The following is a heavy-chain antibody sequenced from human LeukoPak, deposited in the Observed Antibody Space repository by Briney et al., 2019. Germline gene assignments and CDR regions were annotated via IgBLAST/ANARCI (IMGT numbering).Heavy chain of an antibody. CDR2: IYPGDSDT. CDR3: ASGYYDSSGYYYVALY. CDR1: GYTFTSYW. J-gene: IGHJ4*02. Sequence: GESLKISCKGSGYTFTSYWIGCVRQMPGKGLEWMGIIYPGDSDTRYSPSFQGQVTISADKSISTAFLQWSSLKASDTAMYYCASGYYDSSGYYYVALYWGQVTLVTVSS. D-gene: IGHD3-22*01. V-gene: IGHV5-51*01.